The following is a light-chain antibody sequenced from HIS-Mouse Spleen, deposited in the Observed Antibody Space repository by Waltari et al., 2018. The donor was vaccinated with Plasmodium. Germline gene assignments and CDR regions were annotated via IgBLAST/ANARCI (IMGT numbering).Light chain of an antibody. Sequence: IQMTQSPSSLSASVADRVTITCRASQSISSYLNWYQQKPGKAPKLLIYAASSLQSGVPSRFSGSGSGTDFTLTISSLQPEDFATYYCQQNYNTWTFGQGTKVEIK. CDR2: AAS. V-gene: IGKV1-39*01. CDR3: QQNYNTWT. CDR1: QSISSY. J-gene: IGKJ1*01.